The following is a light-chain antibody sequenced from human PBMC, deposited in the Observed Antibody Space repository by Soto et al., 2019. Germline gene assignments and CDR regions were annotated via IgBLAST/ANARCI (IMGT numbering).Light chain of an antibody. CDR1: NIGSKS. Sequence: VLTQPPSVSVAPGQTARITCGGNNIGSKSVHWYQQKPGQAPVLVVYDDSDRPSGITERFTGSNSSNTATLTISRVEAVDEADYYCQVWDSSSAHVVFGGGTKLTV. J-gene: IGLJ2*01. V-gene: IGLV3-21*02. CDR3: QVWDSSSAHVV. CDR2: DDS.